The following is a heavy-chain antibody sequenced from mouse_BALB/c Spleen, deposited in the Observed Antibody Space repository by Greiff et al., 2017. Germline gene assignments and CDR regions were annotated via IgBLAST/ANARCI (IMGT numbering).Heavy chain of an antibody. CDR1: GYTFTSYN. Sequence: LQQPGAELVKPGASVKMSCKASGYTFTSYNMHWVKQTPGQGLEWIGAIYPGNGDTSYNQKFKGKATLTADKSSSTAYMQLSSLTSEDSAVYYCARKEFDDWGQGTTLTVSS. CDR2: IYPGNGDT. J-gene: IGHJ2*01. CDR3: ARKEFDD. V-gene: IGHV1-12*01.